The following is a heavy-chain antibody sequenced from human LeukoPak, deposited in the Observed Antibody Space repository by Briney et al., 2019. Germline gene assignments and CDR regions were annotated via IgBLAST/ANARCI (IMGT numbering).Heavy chain of an antibody. CDR2: ISYDGSNK. V-gene: IGHV3-30-3*01. CDR3: ARMPDAFDI. Sequence: AGGSLRLSCAASGFTFNSYAMHWVRQAPDKGLEWVAVISYDGSNKYYADSVKGRFTISRDKSKNTLYLQMNSLRAEDTAVYYCARMPDAFDIWGQGTMVTVSS. CDR1: GFTFNSYA. J-gene: IGHJ3*02. D-gene: IGHD2-2*01.